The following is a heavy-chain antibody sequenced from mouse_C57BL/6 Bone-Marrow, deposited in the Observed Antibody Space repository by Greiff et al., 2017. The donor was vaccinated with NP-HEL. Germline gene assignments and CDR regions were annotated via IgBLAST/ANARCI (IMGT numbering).Heavy chain of an antibody. D-gene: IGHD1-1*01. CDR3: ASAHRCLLRGFAY. J-gene: IGHJ3*01. CDR2: ISDGGSYT. V-gene: IGHV5-4*03. CDR1: GFTFSGYA. Sequence: EVKLVESGGGLVKPGGSLKLSCAASGFTFSGYAMSWVRQTPEKRLEWVATISDGGSYTYYPDNVKGRFTISRDNAKTNLYLQMSPLQSEDTAMSYCASAHRCLLRGFAYWGHSTLLPFSA.